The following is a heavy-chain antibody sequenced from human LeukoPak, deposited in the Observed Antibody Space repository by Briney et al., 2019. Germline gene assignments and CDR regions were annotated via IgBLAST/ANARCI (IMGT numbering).Heavy chain of an antibody. CDR3: ARVPRSYYYCYYMDV. Sequence: SETLSLTCNVSGGSISGYHWSWIRQPPGKGLEWLGYIYYRGSSNYNPSLKSRVTISADTSKNQFSLKLSSVTAADTAVYYCARVPRSYYYCYYMDVWGKGTTVTVSS. CDR1: GGSISGYH. V-gene: IGHV4-59*01. CDR2: IYYRGSS. J-gene: IGHJ6*03.